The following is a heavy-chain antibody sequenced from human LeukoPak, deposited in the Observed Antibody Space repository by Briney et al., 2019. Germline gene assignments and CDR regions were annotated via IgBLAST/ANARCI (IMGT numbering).Heavy chain of an antibody. CDR1: GGSISSSNW. CDR2: INHSGST. V-gene: IGHV4-4*02. Sequence: PSETLSLTCAVSGGSISSSNWWNWVRQTPGKGLEWIGEINHSGSTNYNPSLKSRVTISVDTSKNQFSLKLSSVTAADTAVYYCARFSRWLQLRQGHDPWGQGTLVTVSS. J-gene: IGHJ5*02. D-gene: IGHD5-24*01. CDR3: ARFSRWLQLRQGHDP.